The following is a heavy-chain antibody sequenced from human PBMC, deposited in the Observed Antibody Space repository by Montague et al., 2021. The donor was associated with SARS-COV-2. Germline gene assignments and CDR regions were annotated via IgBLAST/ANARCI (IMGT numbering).Heavy chain of an antibody. D-gene: IGHD2-8*02. V-gene: IGHV6-1*01. CDR2: TKYTSTRCE. CDR3: ARDLYWAFDA. Sequence: CAISGDSVSRHIAAWNWIRQSPLRGLEWLGRTKYTSTRCETYAXSVQSRITITADTSKNQFSLHLNSVTPEDTAVYYCARDLYWAFDAWGLGTTVTVSA. J-gene: IGHJ3*01. CDR1: GDSVSRHIAA.